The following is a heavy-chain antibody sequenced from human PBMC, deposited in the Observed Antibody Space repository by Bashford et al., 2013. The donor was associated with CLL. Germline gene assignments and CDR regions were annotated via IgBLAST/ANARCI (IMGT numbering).Heavy chain of an antibody. V-gene: IGHV1-46*03. Sequence: ASVKVSCTASGYTFTTYYISWVRQAPGQRLEWMGRIIPNGGDTNYAQKFQGRVTMTRDTSTSTVYMELSSLTSEDTAVYYCARVGGGYNSFDYWGQGTLVTVSS. J-gene: IGHJ4*02. CDR2: IIPNGGDT. D-gene: IGHD5-24*01. CDR3: ARVGGGYNSFDY. CDR1: GYTFTTYY.